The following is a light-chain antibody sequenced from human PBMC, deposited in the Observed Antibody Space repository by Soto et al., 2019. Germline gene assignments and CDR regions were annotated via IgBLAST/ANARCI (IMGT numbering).Light chain of an antibody. J-gene: IGKJ5*01. CDR3: QQYNSYSVT. V-gene: IGKV1-5*01. Sequence: DIQMTQSPFTLSASVGDGVTITCRASQSISSWLAWYQQKPGKAPKLLIYDASSLESGVPSRFSGSGSGTEFTLTISSLQPDDFATYYCQQYNSYSVTFGQGTRLEIK. CDR1: QSISSW. CDR2: DAS.